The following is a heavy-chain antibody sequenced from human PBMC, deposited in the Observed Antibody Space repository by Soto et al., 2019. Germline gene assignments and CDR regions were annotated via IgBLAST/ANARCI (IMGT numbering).Heavy chain of an antibody. CDR2: INPSGDRA. V-gene: IGHV1-46*01. J-gene: IGHJ4*02. Sequence: QVQLVQSGAEVKKPGASVKVSCKASGYIFSSYYMHWVRQAPGQGLEWIGVINPSGDRASYAQKSQGRGTMIRDTSTSTVYMEMSSLRSEDTAVYYCAIVGSSMIVAATDCFDYWGQGTLVTVSS. CDR3: AIVGSSMIVAATDCFDY. CDR1: GYIFSSYY. D-gene: IGHD3-22*01.